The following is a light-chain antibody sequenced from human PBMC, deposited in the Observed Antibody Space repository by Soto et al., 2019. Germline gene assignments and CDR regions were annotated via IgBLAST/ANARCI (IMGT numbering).Light chain of an antibody. V-gene: IGLV2-14*01. CDR1: SSDVGASNS. J-gene: IGLJ2*01. CDR2: EVS. Sequence: QSVLTQPASMSGSPGQSITISCTGASSDVGASNSVSWYQQHPGKAPNLMIYEVSDRPSGVSHRFSGSKSGSTASLAISGLQAEDEADYYCCLYTSSSVVFGGGTKVTVL. CDR3: CLYTSSSVV.